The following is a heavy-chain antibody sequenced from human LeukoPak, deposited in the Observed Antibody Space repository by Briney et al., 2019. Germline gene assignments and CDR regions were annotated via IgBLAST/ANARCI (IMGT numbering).Heavy chain of an antibody. CDR1: GGSFRGYY. V-gene: IGHV4-34*01. CDR3: ARRCTNGVCSNDAFDI. Sequence: SETLSLTCAVYGGSFRGYYWSWIRQPPGKGLEWIGEINHSGSTNYNPSLKSRVTISVDTSKNQFSLKLSSVTAADTAVYYCARRCTNGVCSNDAFDIWGQGTMVTVSS. CDR2: INHSGST. J-gene: IGHJ3*02. D-gene: IGHD2-8*01.